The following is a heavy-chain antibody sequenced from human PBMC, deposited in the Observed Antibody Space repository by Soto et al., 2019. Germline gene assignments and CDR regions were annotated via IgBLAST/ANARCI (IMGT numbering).Heavy chain of an antibody. J-gene: IGHJ4*02. Sequence: QVQLVESGGGVVQPGRSLRLSCAASGFTFSSYGMHWVRQAPGKGLEWVAVISYDGSNKYYADSVKGRFTISRDNSKNTLYLQMNSLRAEVTAVYYCVEYSSSSGVWGQGTLVTVSS. CDR3: VEYSSSSGV. CDR2: ISYDGSNK. CDR1: GFTFSSYG. D-gene: IGHD6-6*01. V-gene: IGHV3-30*03.